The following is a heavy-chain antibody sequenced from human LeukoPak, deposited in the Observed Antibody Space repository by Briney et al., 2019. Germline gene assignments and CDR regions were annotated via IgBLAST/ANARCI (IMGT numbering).Heavy chain of an antibody. V-gene: IGHV3-30-3*01. D-gene: IGHD2-2*02. CDR2: ISFGGDNE. CDR1: GFPFRSYT. CDR3: ARVYVGYCSATNCYSLDY. J-gene: IGHJ4*02. Sequence: GGSLRLSCAASGFPFRSYTMHWVRQAPGKGLEWVAVISFGGDNEYYADSVKGRFTISRDNSKNTLYLQMNSLRTEDTAVYYCARVYVGYCSATNCYSLDYWGQGTLVTVSS.